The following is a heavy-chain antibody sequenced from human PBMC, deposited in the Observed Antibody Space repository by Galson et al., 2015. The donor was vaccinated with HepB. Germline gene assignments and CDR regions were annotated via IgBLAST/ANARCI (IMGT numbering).Heavy chain of an antibody. V-gene: IGHV3-53*01. J-gene: IGHJ6*02. CDR2: IYSGGST. D-gene: IGHD3-3*01. CDR3: ASMVNWSGNYYYYGMDV. Sequence: SLRLSCAASGFTVSSNYMSWVRQAPGKGLEWVSVIYSGGSTYYADSVKGRFTISRDNSKNTLYLQMNSLRAEDTAVYYCASMVNWSGNYYYYGMDVWGQGTTVTVSS. CDR1: GFTVSSNY.